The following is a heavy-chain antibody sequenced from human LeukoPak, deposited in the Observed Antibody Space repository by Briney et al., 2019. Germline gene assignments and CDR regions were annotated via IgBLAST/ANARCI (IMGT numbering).Heavy chain of an antibody. D-gene: IGHD2-21*02. J-gene: IGHJ6*02. CDR2: VYQTGGT. CDR3: ARVPFDTDSYYYYFGMDV. V-gene: IGHV4-4*02. Sequence: SETLSLTCAVSGGSISSSNWWSWVRQPPGKGLEWIGEVYQTGGTNYNPSLKSRVTILVDTPKNQFSLKLTSVTAADTAVYYCARVPFDTDSYYYYFGMDVWGQGTTVTVSS. CDR1: GGSISSSNW.